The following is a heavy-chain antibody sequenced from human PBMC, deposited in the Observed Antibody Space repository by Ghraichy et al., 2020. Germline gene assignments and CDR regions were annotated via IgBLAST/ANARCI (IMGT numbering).Heavy chain of an antibody. V-gene: IGHV2-5*02. J-gene: IGHJ4*02. CDR1: GFSLSTSGVG. CDR2: IYWDDDK. Sequence: SGPTLVKPTQTLTLTCTFSGFSLSTSGVGVGWIRQPPGKALECLALIYWDDDKRYSPSLKSRLTITKDTSKNEVVLTMTNMDPVDTATYYCVHRHPDYTISWDMGVFDYWGQGSLVTVSS. D-gene: IGHD6-13*01. CDR3: VHRHPDYTISWDMGVFDY.